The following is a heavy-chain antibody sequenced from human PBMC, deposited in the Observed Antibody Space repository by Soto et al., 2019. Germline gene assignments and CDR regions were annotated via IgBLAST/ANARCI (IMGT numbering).Heavy chain of an antibody. CDR1: GGSISSSSYY. V-gene: IGHV4-39*01. CDR3: ARGSWGNFYFDY. D-gene: IGHD3-16*01. CDR2: IYYSGST. J-gene: IGHJ4*02. Sequence: PSETLSLTCTVSGGSISSSSYYWGWIRQPPGKGLEWIGSIYYSGSTYYNPSLKSRVTISVDTSKNQFSLKLSSVTAADTALYYCARGSWGNFYFDYWGQGSLVTVSS.